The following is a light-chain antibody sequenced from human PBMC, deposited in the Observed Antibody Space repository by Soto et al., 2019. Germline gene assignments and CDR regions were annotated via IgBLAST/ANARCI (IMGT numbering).Light chain of an antibody. J-gene: IGKJ4*01. CDR3: QQFSSYPLT. CDR2: DAS. V-gene: IGKV3-20*01. Sequence: IVMTQAPASLSVSSGEIATLSFRASHSVSSKLAWYQRKPGQAPRLLIYDASSRATGIPDRFSGGGSGTDFTLTISRLEPEDFAVYYCQQFSSYPLTFGGGTKVDIK. CDR1: HSVSSK.